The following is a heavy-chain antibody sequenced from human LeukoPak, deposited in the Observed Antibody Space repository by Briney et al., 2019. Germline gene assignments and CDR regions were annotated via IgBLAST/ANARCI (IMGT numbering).Heavy chain of an antibody. CDR3: ARTTPSSQDFDS. D-gene: IGHD1-14*01. V-gene: IGHV3-7*01. J-gene: IGHJ4*02. Sequence: GGSLRLSCAASGFTVSRNYMIWVRQAPGKGLEWVANIKQDGSEKYYVDSVKGRFTISRDNAKNSLYLQMNSLRAEDTAVYYCARTTPSSQDFDSWGQGTLVTVSS. CDR1: GFTVSRNY. CDR2: IKQDGSEK.